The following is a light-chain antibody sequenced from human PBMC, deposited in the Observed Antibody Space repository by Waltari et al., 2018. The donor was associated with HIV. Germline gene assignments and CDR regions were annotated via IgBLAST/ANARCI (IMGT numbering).Light chain of an antibody. CDR1: SSNIGSNY. CDR3: AAWDNSLSAWV. Sequence: QSVLTQPPSASGTPGQRVSISCSGSSSNIGSNYVYWYQQLPGTAPQLLMYRNDERPSGVPDRFSGSKSGTSASLALSGLRSEDEADYYCAAWDNSLSAWVFGGGTKLTVL. V-gene: IGLV1-47*01. CDR2: RND. J-gene: IGLJ3*02.